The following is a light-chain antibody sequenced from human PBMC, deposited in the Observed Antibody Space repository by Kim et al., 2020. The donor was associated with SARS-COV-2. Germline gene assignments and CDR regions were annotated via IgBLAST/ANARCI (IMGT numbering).Light chain of an antibody. CDR1: QSINSY. CDR3: QQTSNMPIT. V-gene: IGKV1-39*01. J-gene: IGKJ4*01. CDR2: DAS. Sequence: DIQMTQSPSSLSASIGDRVTITCRASQSINSYLNWYQQKPGIAPKLLIYDASSLQSGVPPRFSGSGSGTDFTLTISSLQPEDFATYYCQQTSNMPITVGGGTKVDSK.